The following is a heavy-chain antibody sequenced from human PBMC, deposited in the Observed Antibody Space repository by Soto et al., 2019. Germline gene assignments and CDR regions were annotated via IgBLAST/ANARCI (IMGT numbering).Heavy chain of an antibody. D-gene: IGHD5-18*01. CDR2: IYWHDDE. J-gene: IGHJ4*02. CDR3: AHRPRGYSYHFDY. Sequence: QITLKESGPTLVKPTQTLTLTCTFSGFSLSTRGVGVGWIRQPPGKALEWLALIYWHDDEGYSPSLKSTLTTTKDTSKTQVVPTMTYMDPVDTATYYCAHRPRGYSYHFDYWGQGTLVTVSS. CDR1: GFSLSTRGVG. V-gene: IGHV2-5*01.